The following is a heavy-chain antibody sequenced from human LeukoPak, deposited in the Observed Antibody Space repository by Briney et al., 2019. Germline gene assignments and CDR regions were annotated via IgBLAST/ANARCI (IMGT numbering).Heavy chain of an antibody. CDR3: AREDSSGWYINWYFDL. J-gene: IGHJ2*01. V-gene: IGHV3-66*01. Sequence: GGSLRLSCAASGFTVSSNYMSWIRQAPGKGLEWVSVIYSGGSTYYADSVKGRFTISRDNSKNTLYLQMNSLRAEDTAVCYCAREDSSGWYINWYFDLWGRGTLVTVSS. CDR2: IYSGGST. D-gene: IGHD6-19*01. CDR1: GFTVSSNY.